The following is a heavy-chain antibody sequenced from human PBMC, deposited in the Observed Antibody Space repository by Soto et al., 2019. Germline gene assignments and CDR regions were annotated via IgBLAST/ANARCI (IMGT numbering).Heavy chain of an antibody. V-gene: IGHV1-69*02. CDR1: GGPFNSYT. D-gene: IGHD3-10*01. CDR3: AKESGYYHGSGSYYYYDH. J-gene: IGHJ4*02. CDR2: IIPVFGMS. Sequence: QVQLVQSGAEVKKPGSSVKVSCKTSGGPFNSYTISWVRQAPGRGLEWMGRIIPVFGMSNYAERFQGRVTITADEATSTAFMELSSLTSDDTAIYFCAKESGYYHGSGSYYYYDHWGQGTPVNVFS.